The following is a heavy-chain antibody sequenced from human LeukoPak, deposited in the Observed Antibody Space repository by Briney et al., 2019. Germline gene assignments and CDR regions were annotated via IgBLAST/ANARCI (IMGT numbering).Heavy chain of an antibody. J-gene: IGHJ4*02. D-gene: IGHD1-26*01. CDR2: INHSGST. Sequence: SETLSLTCGVYGGSFSGYYWSWIRQPPGKGLEWIGEINHSGSTNYNPSLKSRVTISVDMSKNQFSLKLSSVTAADTAVYYCARAYSGGIPPLYWGQGTLVTVSS. CDR3: ARAYSGGIPPLY. V-gene: IGHV4-34*01. CDR1: GGSFSGYY.